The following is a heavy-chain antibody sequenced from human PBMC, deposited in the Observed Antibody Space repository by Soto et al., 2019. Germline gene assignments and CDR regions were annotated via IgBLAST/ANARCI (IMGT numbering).Heavy chain of an antibody. V-gene: IGHV4-34*01. CDR1: GGSFSGYY. CDR3: ARLPYSSLYGMDV. CDR2: INHSGST. J-gene: IGHJ6*02. D-gene: IGHD6-6*01. Sequence: QVQLQQWGAGLLKPSETLSLTCAVYGGSFSGYYRSWIRQPPGKGLVWIGEINHSGSTNYNPSLKSRVTISVDTSKNQFSLKLSSVTAADTAVYYCARLPYSSLYGMDVWGQGTTVTVSS.